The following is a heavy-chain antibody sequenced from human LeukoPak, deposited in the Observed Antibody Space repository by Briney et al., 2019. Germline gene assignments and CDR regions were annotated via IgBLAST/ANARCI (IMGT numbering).Heavy chain of an antibody. V-gene: IGHV3-23*01. CDR1: GFTFTVYA. D-gene: IGHD2-21*02. CDR3: ARGLTAISFIGY. CDR2: ISGSGGAS. J-gene: IGHJ4*02. Sequence: GGSLRLSCAASGFTFTVYAMVWVRQAPGKGLEWVSVISGSGGASYYADSVKGRFTISRDNSKNTLDLQMNSLRAEDTALYYCARGLTAISFIGYWGQGTLVTVSS.